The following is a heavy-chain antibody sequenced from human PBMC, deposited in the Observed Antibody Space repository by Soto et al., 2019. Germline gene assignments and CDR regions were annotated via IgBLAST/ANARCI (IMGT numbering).Heavy chain of an antibody. J-gene: IGHJ4*02. CDR2: IYYSGNT. CDR1: GGTIDSGAYY. D-gene: IGHD2-21*01. V-gene: IGHV4-31*02. Sequence: QVQLQESGPGLVKPSQTLSLTCTVSGGTIDSGAYYWSWIRQHPGKGLEWIGYIYYSGNTFYNPSVRSGVTISLGTSNNQFSLKMGSVTAADTAVYYWARGPRPPSDSHLHPDFDYWGQGTLVTVSS. CDR3: ARGPRPPSDSHLHPDFDY.